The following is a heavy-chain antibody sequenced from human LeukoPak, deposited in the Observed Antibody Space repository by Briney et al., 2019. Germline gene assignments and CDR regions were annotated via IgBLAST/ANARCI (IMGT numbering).Heavy chain of an antibody. V-gene: IGHV1-69*13. CDR3: ARDGTAGTSLYNWFDP. D-gene: IGHD2-2*01. CDR1: GGTFSSYA. J-gene: IGHJ5*02. CDR2: IIPIFGTA. Sequence: ASVKVSCKASGGTFSSYAISWVRQAPGQGLEWMGGIIPIFGTANYAQKSQGRVTITADESTSTAYMELSSLRSEDTAVYYCARDGTAGTSLYNWFDPWGQGTLVTVSS.